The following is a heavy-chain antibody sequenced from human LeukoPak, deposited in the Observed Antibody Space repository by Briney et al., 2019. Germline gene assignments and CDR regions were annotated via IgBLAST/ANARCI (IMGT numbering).Heavy chain of an antibody. Sequence: ASVKVSCKASGYTFTDYYMHWVRQAPGQGLEWMGWINPNSGGTNYAQKFQGRVTMTRDASISTAYMELSRLRSDDTAVYYCARLDDILTGYANDYWGQGTLVTVSS. CDR3: ARLDDILTGYANDY. V-gene: IGHV1-2*02. J-gene: IGHJ4*02. CDR2: INPNSGGT. D-gene: IGHD3-9*01. CDR1: GYTFTDYY.